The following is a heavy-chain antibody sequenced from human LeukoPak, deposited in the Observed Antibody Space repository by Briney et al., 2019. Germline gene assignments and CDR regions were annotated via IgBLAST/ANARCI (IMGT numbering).Heavy chain of an antibody. V-gene: IGHV3-21*01. CDR3: ARGSGSSWYGFDY. J-gene: IGHJ4*02. CDR2: ISSSSSYI. D-gene: IGHD6-13*01. Sequence: PGGSLRLSCAASGFTFSSYSMNWVRQAPGKGLEWVSSISSSSSYIYYADSVKGRFTISRDNAKNSLYLQMNSLRAKDTAVYDCARGSGSSWYGFDYWGQGTLVTVSS. CDR1: GFTFSSYS.